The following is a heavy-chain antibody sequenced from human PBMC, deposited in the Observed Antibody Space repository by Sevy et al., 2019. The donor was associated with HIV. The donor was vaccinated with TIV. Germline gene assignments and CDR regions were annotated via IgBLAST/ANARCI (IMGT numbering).Heavy chain of an antibody. CDR2: IKSITDGGTT. D-gene: IGHD3-3*01. J-gene: IGHJ4*02. CDR1: GFDFSNAW. Sequence: GGSLRLSCAASGFDFSNAWMTWVRQAPGKGLEWVGHIKSITDGGTTDYGAPVKGRFTISRHDSKNTLYLQMNSLKIEDTAVYYCTTDLFWTIDWRQGTRVTVSS. CDR3: TTDLFWTID. V-gene: IGHV3-15*01.